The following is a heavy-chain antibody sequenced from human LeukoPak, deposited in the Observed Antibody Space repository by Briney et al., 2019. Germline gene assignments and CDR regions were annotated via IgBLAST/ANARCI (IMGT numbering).Heavy chain of an antibody. J-gene: IGHJ4*02. CDR1: GFTFDDYA. D-gene: IGHD5-24*01. V-gene: IGHV3-43D*03. CDR2: ISWDGGST. CDR3: AKNFEMATIGPLDY. Sequence: GGSLRLSCAASGFTFDDYAVHWVRHAPGKGLEWVSLISWDGGSTYYADSVKGRFTISRDNSKNSLYLQMNSLRAEDTALYYCAKNFEMATIGPLDYWGQGTLVTVSS.